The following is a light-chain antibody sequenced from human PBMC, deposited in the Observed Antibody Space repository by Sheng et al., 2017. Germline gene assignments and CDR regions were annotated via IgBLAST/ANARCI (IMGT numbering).Light chain of an antibody. CDR1: QNIDNY. V-gene: IGKV1-39*01. CDR3: QQTYSTPLT. J-gene: IGKJ3*01. CDR2: AAS. Sequence: DIQMTQSPSPLSASVGGRVTITCRASQNIDNYLNWYQHRAGQPPRLLVYAASTLQSGVPLRFSGSGSGTDFSLNISGLRPEDLATYYCQQTYSTPLTFGPGTKLDL.